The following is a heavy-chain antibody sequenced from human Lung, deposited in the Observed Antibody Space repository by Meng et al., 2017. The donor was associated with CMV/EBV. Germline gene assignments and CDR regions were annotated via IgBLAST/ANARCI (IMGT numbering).Heavy chain of an antibody. V-gene: IGHV3-53*01. CDR1: GFTVSSNY. CDR2: IYSGGST. CDR3: ARHNTYYYDAFLGTFDI. Sequence: GEXXKISCAASGFTVSSNYMSWVRQAPGKGLEWVSVIYSGGSTYYADSVKGRFTIFRDNSKNTLCLQMNSLRAEDTAVYYCARHNTYYYDAFLGTFDIWGQGTMVTVSS. D-gene: IGHD3-22*01. J-gene: IGHJ3*02.